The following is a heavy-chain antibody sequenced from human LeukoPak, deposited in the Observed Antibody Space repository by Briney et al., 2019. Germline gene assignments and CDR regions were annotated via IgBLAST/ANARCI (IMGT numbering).Heavy chain of an antibody. Sequence: PGGSLRLSCAASGFTFSSYSMNWVRQAPGKGLEWVSSISSSSSYIYYADSVKGRFTITRDNAKNSLYLQMNSLRAEDTAVYYCARELAEWVRGIAGGKIDYWGQGTLVTVSS. J-gene: IGHJ4*02. D-gene: IGHD6-13*01. CDR1: GFTFSSYS. CDR3: ARELAEWVRGIAGGKIDY. CDR2: ISSSSSYI. V-gene: IGHV3-21*01.